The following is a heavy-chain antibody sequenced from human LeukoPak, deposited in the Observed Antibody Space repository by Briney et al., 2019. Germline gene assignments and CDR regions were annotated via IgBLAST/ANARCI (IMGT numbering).Heavy chain of an antibody. CDR2: ISAYNGNT. V-gene: IGHV1-18*01. J-gene: IGHJ3*02. Sequence: ASVKVSCKASGYTFTSYGISWVRQAPGQGLEWMGWISAYNGNTNYAQKLQGRVTMTTDTSTSTAYMELRSLRSDDTAVYYCARRSYYDSSGYRSDAFDIWGQGTMVTVSS. D-gene: IGHD3-22*01. CDR1: GYTFTSYG. CDR3: ARRSYYDSSGYRSDAFDI.